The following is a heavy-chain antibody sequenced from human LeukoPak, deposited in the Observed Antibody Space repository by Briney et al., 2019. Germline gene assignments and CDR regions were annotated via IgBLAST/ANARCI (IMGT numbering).Heavy chain of an antibody. CDR1: GYSFTSYW. CDR3: ARHCSGGSCYSDY. V-gene: IGHV5-10-1*01. D-gene: IGHD2-15*01. J-gene: IGHJ4*02. Sequence: PGESLKISCKGSGYSFTSYWISWVRQLPGKGLEWMGRIDPSDSYTNYSPSFQGHVTISADKSISTAYLQWSSLKASDTAMYYCARHCSGGSCYSDYWGQGTLVTVSS. CDR2: IDPSDSYT.